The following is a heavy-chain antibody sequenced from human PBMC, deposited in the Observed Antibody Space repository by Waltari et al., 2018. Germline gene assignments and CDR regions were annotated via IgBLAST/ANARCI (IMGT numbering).Heavy chain of an antibody. J-gene: IGHJ6*02. D-gene: IGHD3-16*02. CDR2: IIPIFGTA. CDR3: ARTGVTFGGVIVHYYYYGMDV. Sequence: GLEWMGGIIPIFGTANYAQKFQGRVTITTDESTSTAYMELSSLRSEDTAVYYCARTGVTFGGVIVHYYYYGMDVWGQGTTVTVSS. V-gene: IGHV1-69*05.